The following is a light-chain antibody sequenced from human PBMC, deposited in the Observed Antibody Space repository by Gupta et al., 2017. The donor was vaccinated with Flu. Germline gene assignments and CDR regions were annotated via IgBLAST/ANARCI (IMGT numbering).Light chain of an antibody. Sequence: YAHCFQQKPVQPPRTVIYDKSNKDSWTPAGFSGSRQVGKAALTVSGAQHEDDADYYCFRTFGGSRVFGGGTNLTVL. J-gene: IGLJ3*02. CDR1: Y. CDR2: DKS. CDR3: FRTFGGSRV. V-gene: IGLV7-46*01.